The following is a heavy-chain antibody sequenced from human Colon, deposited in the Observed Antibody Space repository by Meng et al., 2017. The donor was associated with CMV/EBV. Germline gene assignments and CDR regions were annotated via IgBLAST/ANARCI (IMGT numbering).Heavy chain of an antibody. Sequence: LMECGGEMREPGAAGKVSWKASGYTFTGYLIHWVRQAPGQGLEWMGWINPYSGDTIYAKKFEVGVTMTRDASITTAYLELSSLKSDDTAVYYCGTFGGDFDYWGQGTLVTVSS. CDR2: INPYSGDT. D-gene: IGHD3-3*01. V-gene: IGHV1-2*02. J-gene: IGHJ4*02. CDR3: GTFGGDFDY. CDR1: GYTFTGYL.